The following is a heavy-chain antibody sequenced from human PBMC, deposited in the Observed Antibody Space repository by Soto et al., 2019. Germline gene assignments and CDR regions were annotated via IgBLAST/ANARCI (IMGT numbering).Heavy chain of an antibody. Sequence: HPGGSLRLSCSASGFTFSNYAMHWVRQAPGKGLEYVSAISSDGDTTYYADSVKGRFTISRDISKNTLYLQMSSLGLEDTAVYYWAKEGAVVRGIYDYWGQVPLVTVSS. CDR2: ISSDGDTT. J-gene: IGHJ4*02. D-gene: IGHD3-10*01. CDR1: GFTFSNYA. CDR3: AKEGAVVRGIYDY. V-gene: IGHV3-64D*06.